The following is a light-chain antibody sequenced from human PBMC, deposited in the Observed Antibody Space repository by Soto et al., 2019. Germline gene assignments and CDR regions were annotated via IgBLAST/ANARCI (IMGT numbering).Light chain of an antibody. Sequence: QSVLTQPPSVSGAPGQRVTISCTGSSSNIGEGYNVHWYQQLPGAAPRLIISDHSHRSSGVPDRFSGSKSGASASLAITGLQAEDEADYFCQSYANSLNGFYVFGSGTKVTVL. CDR3: QSYANSLNGFYV. CDR2: DHS. CDR1: SSNIGEGYN. V-gene: IGLV1-40*01. J-gene: IGLJ1*01.